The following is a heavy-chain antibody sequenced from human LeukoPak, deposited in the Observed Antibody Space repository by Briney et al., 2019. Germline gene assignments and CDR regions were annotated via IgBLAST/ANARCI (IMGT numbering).Heavy chain of an antibody. CDR2: ISGSGGST. CDR1: GGSISSSSYY. V-gene: IGHV3-23*01. D-gene: IGHD3-10*01. Sequence: ETLSLTCTVSGGSISSSSYYWGWIRQPPGKGLEWVSAISGSGGSTYYADSVKGRYTISRDNSKNTLYLQMNSLRAEDTAVYYCAKSLLWFGEAPDYWGQGTLVTVSS. J-gene: IGHJ4*02. CDR3: AKSLLWFGEAPDY.